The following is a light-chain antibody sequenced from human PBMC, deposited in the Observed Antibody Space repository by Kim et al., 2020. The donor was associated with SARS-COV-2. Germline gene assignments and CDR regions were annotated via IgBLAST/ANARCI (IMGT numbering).Light chain of an antibody. J-gene: IGKJ1*01. CDR2: NVS. V-gene: IGKV2-24*01. CDR3: MQGTQYQT. CDR1: QSIAHSDGNTY. Sequence: QTASMSCRSSQSIAHSDGNTYLSWLHQRPGQPPRRLIYNVSNRFSGVPDRFGGSGAGTDFTLKISGVEADDVGIYYCMQGTQYQTFGQGTKVDIK.